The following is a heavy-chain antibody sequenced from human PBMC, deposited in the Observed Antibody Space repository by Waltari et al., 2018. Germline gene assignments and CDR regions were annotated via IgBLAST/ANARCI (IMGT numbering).Heavy chain of an antibody. D-gene: IGHD2-21*01. CDR2: IIPIFGTA. CDR3: ARDKGTYCGGDCYSYYFDY. Sequence: QVQLVQSGAEVKKPGSSVKVSCKASGGTFSSYAISWVRQAPGQGLEWMGGIIPIFGTANYAQKFQGRVTITADESTSTAYMELSSLRSEDTAVYYCARDKGTYCGGDCYSYYFDYWGQGTLVTVSS. CDR1: GGTFSSYA. J-gene: IGHJ4*02. V-gene: IGHV1-69*13.